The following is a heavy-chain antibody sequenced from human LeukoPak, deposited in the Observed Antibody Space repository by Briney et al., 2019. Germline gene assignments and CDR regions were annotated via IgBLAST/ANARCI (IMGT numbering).Heavy chain of an antibody. CDR2: IRGDGDVT. D-gene: IGHD6-13*01. Sequence: GGYLKLSCAASGFTLDDYTMYWVRQDPGKGLEWVSVIRGDGDVTYYAVSVEGRFTISRDNSKNSLYLQMDSLRTEDTALYYCAKDFSRSWWFGMDVWGQGITVTVSS. J-gene: IGHJ6*02. V-gene: IGHV3-43*01. CDR1: GFTLDDYT. CDR3: AKDFSRSWWFGMDV.